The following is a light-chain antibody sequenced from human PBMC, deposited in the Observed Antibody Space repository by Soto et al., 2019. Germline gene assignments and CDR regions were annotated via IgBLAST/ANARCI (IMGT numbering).Light chain of an antibody. CDR1: QSISSY. Sequence: DIQMTQSPSSLSASVGDRVTITCGASQSISSYLNWYEQKPGKATKLLIYAASSLQSGVPSRFSGSGSGTDLTITISSLQPDDFETYYCQQYNSYSRTFGQGTKVDI. CDR3: QQYNSYSRT. CDR2: AAS. V-gene: IGKV1-39*01. J-gene: IGKJ1*01.